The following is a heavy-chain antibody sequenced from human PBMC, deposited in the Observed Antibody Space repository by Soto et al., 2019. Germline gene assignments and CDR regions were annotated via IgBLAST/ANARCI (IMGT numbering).Heavy chain of an antibody. D-gene: IGHD1-26*01. CDR1: GYTFTGYS. CDR3: GRSVVGATGEILYNAMDV. J-gene: IGHJ6*02. Sequence: QVQLVQSGAEVKKPGASVKVSCKASGYTFTGYSIHWVRQAPGQRLEWMGWIDAANGNTKYSRRFQGRVSITSDPSASTAYMELSGLRSEDTAVYYCGRSVVGATGEILYNAMDVWGQGTTVTVSS. V-gene: IGHV1-3*01. CDR2: IDAANGNT.